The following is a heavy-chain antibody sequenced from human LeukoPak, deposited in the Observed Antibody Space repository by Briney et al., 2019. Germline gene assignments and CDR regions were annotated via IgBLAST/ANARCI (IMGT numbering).Heavy chain of an antibody. J-gene: IGHJ6*03. V-gene: IGHV4-34*01. CDR1: GGSFSGYY. CDR2: INHSGST. Sequence: SETLSLTCAVYGGSFSGYYWSWIRQPPGKGLEWIGEINHSGSTNYNPSLKSRVTISVDTSKNQFSLKLSSVTAADTAVYFCARGNRYSNSWYLNYYYMDVWGKGTTVTVSS. D-gene: IGHD6-13*01. CDR3: ARGNRYSNSWYLNYYYMDV.